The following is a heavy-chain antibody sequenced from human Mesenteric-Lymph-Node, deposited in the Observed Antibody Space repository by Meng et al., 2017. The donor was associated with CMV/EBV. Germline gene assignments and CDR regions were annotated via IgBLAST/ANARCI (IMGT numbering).Heavy chain of an antibody. V-gene: IGHV3-33*06. D-gene: IGHD3-10*01. CDR2: IWYDGSHK. CDR3: ANFHGSGNYLGH. CDR1: GYPFRNYG. J-gene: IGHJ4*02. Sequence: GGSLRPSCAASGYPFRNYGMEWVRQAPGKGLEWVAVIWYDGSHKYYVDSVKGRFTVSRDNSKNTLYLQMNSLIAEDTAIYYCANFHGSGNYLGHWGQGTLVTVSS.